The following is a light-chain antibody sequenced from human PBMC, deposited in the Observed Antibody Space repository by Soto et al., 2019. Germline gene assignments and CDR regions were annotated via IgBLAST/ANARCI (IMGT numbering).Light chain of an antibody. CDR1: QSVSSSY. CDR3: QQYYDWPIT. Sequence: IVLTQSPGTLSLSPGERATLSCRASQSVSSSYLAWYQQKPGQAPRLLIYGASSRATGIPDRFSGSGSGTDFTLTISSLQSEDFAIYYCQQYYDWPITFGQGTRLEIK. J-gene: IGKJ5*01. CDR2: GAS. V-gene: IGKV3-20*01.